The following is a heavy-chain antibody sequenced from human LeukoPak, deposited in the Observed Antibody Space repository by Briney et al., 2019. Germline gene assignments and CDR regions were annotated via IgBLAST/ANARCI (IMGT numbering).Heavy chain of an antibody. D-gene: IGHD3-22*01. Sequence: GGSLRLSCAASGFTFSSSAMSWVRQSPGKGLEWVSVISSDGYTYYADSVKGRFTISRDDAKNSLYLQMNSLRAEDTAVYYCARSYYDSSGYYPYYFDYWGQGTLVTVSS. J-gene: IGHJ4*02. CDR1: GFTFSSSA. CDR3: ARSYYDSSGYYPYYFDY. CDR2: ISSDGYT. V-gene: IGHV3-21*01.